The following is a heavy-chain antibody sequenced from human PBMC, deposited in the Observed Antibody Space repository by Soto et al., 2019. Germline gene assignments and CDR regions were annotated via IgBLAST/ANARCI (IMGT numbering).Heavy chain of an antibody. Sequence: ASVKVSCKASGYTFTSYDINWVRQATGQGLEWMGWMNPNSGNTGYAQKFQGRVTMTRNTSISTAYMELSSLRSEDTAVYYCARAPAAWNYNWFDPWGQGTLVTVSS. CDR2: MNPNSGNT. D-gene: IGHD1-7*01. CDR3: ARAPAAWNYNWFDP. V-gene: IGHV1-8*01. J-gene: IGHJ5*02. CDR1: GYTFTSYD.